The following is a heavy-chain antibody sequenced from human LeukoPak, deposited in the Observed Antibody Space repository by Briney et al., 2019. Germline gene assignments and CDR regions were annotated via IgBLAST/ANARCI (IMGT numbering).Heavy chain of an antibody. D-gene: IGHD6-13*01. CDR2: IGGSGGST. V-gene: IGHV3-23*01. CDR3: AKVETAAAATLRGFDY. J-gene: IGHJ4*02. Sequence: PGRSLRFSCAASGFTFSSYAMSWVRQAPGKGLEWVSSIGGSGGSTYYADSVKGRFTISRDNSKNTLYLQMNSLRAEDTAVYYCAKVETAAAATLRGFDYWGQGTLVTVSS. CDR1: GFTFSSYA.